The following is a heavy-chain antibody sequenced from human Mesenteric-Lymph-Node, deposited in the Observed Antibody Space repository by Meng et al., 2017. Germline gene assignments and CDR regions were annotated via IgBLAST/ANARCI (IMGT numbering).Heavy chain of an antibody. CDR3: ARGASYYYDSSGYYYPPEYFQH. CDR1: GYTFTSYY. J-gene: IGHJ1*01. CDR2: FDPEDGET. V-gene: IGHV1-24*01. D-gene: IGHD3-22*01. Sequence: ASVKVSCKASGYTFTSYYMHWVRQAPGKGLEWMGGFDPEDGETIYAQKFQGRVTMTEDTSTDTAYMELSSLRSEDTAVYYCARGASYYYDSSGYYYPPEYFQHWGQGTLVTVSS.